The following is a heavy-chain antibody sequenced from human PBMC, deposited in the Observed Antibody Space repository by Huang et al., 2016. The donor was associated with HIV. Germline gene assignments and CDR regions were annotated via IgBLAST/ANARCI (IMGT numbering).Heavy chain of an antibody. J-gene: IGHJ3*02. CDR2: ISAYNGVT. CDR3: ARDSPLLGVVIVVVPTAPNAFDI. CDR1: GSTFTSYG. Sequence: QVQLVQSGVEVKKPGASVKVSCKASGSTFTSYGISWVRQAPGQGLEWMGWISAYNGVTNYAQNVQGRVTMTTDTSTSTAYMELRSLRSDDTAVYYCARDSPLLGVVIVVVPTAPNAFDIWGQGTMVTVSS. D-gene: IGHD2-2*01. V-gene: IGHV1-18*01.